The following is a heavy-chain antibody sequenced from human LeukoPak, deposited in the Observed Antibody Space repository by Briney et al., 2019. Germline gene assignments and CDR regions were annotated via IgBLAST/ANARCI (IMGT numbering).Heavy chain of an antibody. Sequence: SVKVSCKVSGYTLTELSMHWVRQAPGKGLEWMGGIIPIFGTANYAQKFQGRVTITADKSTSTAYMELSSLRSEDTAVYYCARGRARWFGELFDIWGQGTMVTVSS. D-gene: IGHD3-10*01. CDR2: IIPIFGTA. CDR3: ARGRARWFGELFDI. J-gene: IGHJ3*02. CDR1: GYTLTELS. V-gene: IGHV1-69*06.